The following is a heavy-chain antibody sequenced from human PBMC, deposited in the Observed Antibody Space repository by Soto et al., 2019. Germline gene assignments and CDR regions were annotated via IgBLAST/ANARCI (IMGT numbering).Heavy chain of an antibody. J-gene: IGHJ6*02. Sequence: SETLSRTCTVPGGSISSYSWSWVRQPPGKGLEWIGYMYNTGSTIYNPSLKSRVTISVDTSKNQFSLKLNSVTAADTAVYYCARDLWGYCGADCYPLDVWGQGTTVTVS. V-gene: IGHV4-59*01. CDR3: ARDLWGYCGADCYPLDV. D-gene: IGHD2-21*02. CDR2: MYNTGST. CDR1: GGSISSYS.